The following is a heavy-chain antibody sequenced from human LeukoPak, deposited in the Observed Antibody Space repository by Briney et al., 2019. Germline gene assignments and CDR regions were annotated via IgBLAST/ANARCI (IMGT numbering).Heavy chain of an antibody. V-gene: IGHV5-51*01. Sequence: GESLKISCKGSGYSFPSYWIGWVRQMPGKGLEWMGIIYPGDSDTRYSPSFQGQVTISADKSISTAYRQWSSLKASGTAMYYCARRDSSGYRAHFDNWGQGTLVTVSS. D-gene: IGHD3-22*01. CDR1: GYSFPSYW. CDR3: ARRDSSGYRAHFDN. J-gene: IGHJ4*02. CDR2: IYPGDSDT.